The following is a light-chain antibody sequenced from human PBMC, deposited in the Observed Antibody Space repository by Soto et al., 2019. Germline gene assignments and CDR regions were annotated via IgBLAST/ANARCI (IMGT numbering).Light chain of an antibody. CDR2: GAS. V-gene: IGKV3-20*01. CDR3: HQYYSSPLT. J-gene: IGKJ4*01. CDR1: QSVSSSY. Sequence: EIVLTQSPGTLSLSPGERATLSCRASQSVSSSYLAWYQQKPGQAPRLLIYGASSRATGIPDRFSGSGSGTDFTLTISRREHEDFAVYYCHQYYSSPLTFGGGTKVEIK.